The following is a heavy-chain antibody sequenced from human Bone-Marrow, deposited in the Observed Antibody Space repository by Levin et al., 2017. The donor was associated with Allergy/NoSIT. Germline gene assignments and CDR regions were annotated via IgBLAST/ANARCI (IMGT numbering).Heavy chain of an antibody. V-gene: IGHV3-49*04. J-gene: IGHJ4*02. CDR1: GFTFGDYA. D-gene: IGHD1-7*01. Sequence: PGGSLRLSCTASGFTFGDYAMSWVRQAPGKGLEWVGFIRSKAYGGTTEYAASVKGRFTISRDDSKSIAYLQMNSLKTEDTAVYYCTREGDLELLLGTSVGVFDYWGQGTLVTVSS. CDR2: IRSKAYGGTT. CDR3: TREGDLELLLGTSVGVFDY.